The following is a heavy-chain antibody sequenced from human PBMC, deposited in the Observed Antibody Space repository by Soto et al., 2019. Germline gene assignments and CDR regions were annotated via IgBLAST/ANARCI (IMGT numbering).Heavy chain of an antibody. Sequence: QITLKESGPTLVKPTQTLTLTCTFSGFSLTTDRVGVGWIRQPPGEALEWLAVIYWDDSKTYRPSLESRLTITKDTPKNQVALTLTHTDSLDTATYYCAHAYGGRSLYGGQGTLVTVSS. J-gene: IGHJ4*02. D-gene: IGHD1-26*01. CDR2: IYWDDSK. CDR3: AHAYGGRSLY. CDR1: GFSLTTDRVG. V-gene: IGHV2-5*02.